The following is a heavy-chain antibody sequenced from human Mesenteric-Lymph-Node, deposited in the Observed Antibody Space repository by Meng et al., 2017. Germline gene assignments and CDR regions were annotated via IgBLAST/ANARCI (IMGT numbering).Heavy chain of an antibody. J-gene: IGHJ4*02. V-gene: IGHV3-15*01. CDR1: GFTFSNAW. CDR3: TTGVLSFGELPDY. CDR2: IKSKTDGGTT. D-gene: IGHD3-10*01. Sequence: GESLKISCAASGFTFSNAWMSWVRQAPGKGLEWVGRIKSKTDGGTTDYAAPVKGRFTISRDDSKNTLYLQMNSLKTEDTAVYYCTTGVLSFGELPDYWGQGTLVTVSS.